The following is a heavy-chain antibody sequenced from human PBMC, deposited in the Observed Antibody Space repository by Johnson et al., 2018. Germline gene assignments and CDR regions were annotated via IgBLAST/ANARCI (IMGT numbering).Heavy chain of an antibody. Sequence: VQLVQSGGGLVQPGGSXRLSCAASGFTFSSYGMHWVRQAPGKGLEWVSSISSSSSYIYYADSVTGRFTISRDNAKNSLFLKMNSLRAEEPAVYYCGGSARLGYCTKGLCYTWAFDIWGQGTMGTVSS. V-gene: IGHV3-21*04. D-gene: IGHD2-8*01. CDR2: ISSSSSYI. CDR1: GFTFSSYG. CDR3: GGSARLGYCTKGLCYTWAFDI. J-gene: IGHJ3*02.